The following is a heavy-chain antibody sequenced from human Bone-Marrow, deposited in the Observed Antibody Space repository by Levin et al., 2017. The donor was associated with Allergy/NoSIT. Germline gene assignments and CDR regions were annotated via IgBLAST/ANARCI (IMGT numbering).Heavy chain of an antibody. CDR2: IWYDGSKK. Sequence: PGGSLRLSCAASGFTFSSHGMHWVRQAPGKGLEWVAVIWYDGSKKYYADSLKGRFSISRDNSKNTLYLQMNSLRAEDTAVYYCARDSGSFLYYYYMDVWGTGTTVSVSS. CDR1: GFTFSSHG. J-gene: IGHJ6*03. D-gene: IGHD2/OR15-2a*01. V-gene: IGHV3-33*01. CDR3: ARDSGSFLYYYYMDV.